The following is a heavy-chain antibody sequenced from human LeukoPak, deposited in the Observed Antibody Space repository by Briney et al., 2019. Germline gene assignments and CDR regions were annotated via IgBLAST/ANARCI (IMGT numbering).Heavy chain of an antibody. CDR2: IIPIFGTA. D-gene: IGHD6-13*01. V-gene: IGHV1-69*13. CDR1: GGSFISYA. J-gene: IGHJ6*03. Sequence: EASVKVSCKASGGSFISYAISWVRQAPGQGLEWMGGIIPIFGTANYAQKFQGRVTITAAESTSTAYMELSSLRSEDTAVYYCARIQVQQQLVHYYYYMDVWGKGTTVTVSS. CDR3: ARIQVQQQLVHYYYYMDV.